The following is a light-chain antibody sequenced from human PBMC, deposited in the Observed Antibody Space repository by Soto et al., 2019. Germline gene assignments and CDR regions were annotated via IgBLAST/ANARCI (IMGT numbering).Light chain of an antibody. CDR2: DAS. CDR1: QTVRNNY. V-gene: IGKV3-20*01. J-gene: IGKJ5*01. Sequence: EFSHYHGTLSLSPGERATLSCRAIQTVRNNYLAWYQQKPGQAPRLLIYDASNRATGIPARFSGSGSGTDFTLTISRLEPEDFAVYYCQQYGSSPLITFGQGTRLEIK. CDR3: QQYGSSPLIT.